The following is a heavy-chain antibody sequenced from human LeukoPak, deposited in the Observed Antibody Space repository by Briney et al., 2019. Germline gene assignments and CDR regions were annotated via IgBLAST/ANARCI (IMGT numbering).Heavy chain of an antibody. J-gene: IGHJ4*02. V-gene: IGHV4-39*01. CDR2: IFNSGST. Sequence: SETLSLTCIVSGGSISSRSYYWGWIRQPPGKGLEWIGSIFNSGSTYYNSSLQSRVTISVDTSKNQFSLRLSSVTAADTTVYYCVRHYRLNTGFDYWGQGTLVTVSS. CDR1: GGSISSRSYY. D-gene: IGHD1-1*01. CDR3: VRHYRLNTGFDY.